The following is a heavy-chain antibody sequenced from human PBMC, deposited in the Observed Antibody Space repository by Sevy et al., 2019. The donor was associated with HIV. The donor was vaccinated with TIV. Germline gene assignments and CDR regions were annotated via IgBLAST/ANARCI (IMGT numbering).Heavy chain of an antibody. CDR1: GFTFDDYA. J-gene: IGHJ3*02. CDR3: ARNTYYLDSTGFAAFDI. V-gene: IGHV3-20*01. Sequence: GGSLRLSCAASGFTFDDYAMSWVRQAPGKGLEWVSAINWKTDNVGYADSVKGRFTISRDNAKRSLYLQMNSLRPEDTALYHCARNTYYLDSTGFAAFDIWGQGIMVTVSS. D-gene: IGHD3-22*01. CDR2: INWKTDNV.